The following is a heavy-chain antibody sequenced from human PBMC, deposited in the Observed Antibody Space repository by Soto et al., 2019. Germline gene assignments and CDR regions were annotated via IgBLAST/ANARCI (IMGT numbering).Heavy chain of an antibody. J-gene: IGHJ6*02. CDR2: ISISKGNT. Sequence: QVQLVQSGAEVKRPGASVKVSCKASGYTFLNYDVAWVRRAPGQGLEWLGWISISKGNTYYEQRLQGRVTMTTDTATTTAYMEVTSLRSDDTAVYFCGRKGYIGNFGLDVWGQGTTVTVSS. CDR1: GYTFLNYD. D-gene: IGHD5-12*01. V-gene: IGHV1-18*01. CDR3: GRKGYIGNFGLDV.